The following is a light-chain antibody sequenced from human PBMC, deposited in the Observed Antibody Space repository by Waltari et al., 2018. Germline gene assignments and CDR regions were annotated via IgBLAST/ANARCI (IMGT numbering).Light chain of an antibody. CDR1: HLGSKS. J-gene: IGLJ2*01. V-gene: IGLV3-21*02. Sequence: SYVLTQPPSVSVAPGQTARITWGGNHLGSKSGHWYQQKPGQAPGLVVYDDSDRPSGIPERFSGSNSGNTATLTISRVEAGDEADYYCQVWDSSSDHYVVFGGGTKLTVL. CDR2: DDS. CDR3: QVWDSSSDHYVV.